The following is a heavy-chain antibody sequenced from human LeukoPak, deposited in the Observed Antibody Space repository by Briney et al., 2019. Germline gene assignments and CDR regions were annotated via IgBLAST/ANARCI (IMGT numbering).Heavy chain of an antibody. CDR1: GFTFDDYA. V-gene: IGHV3-9*01. Sequence: GGSLRLSCAASGFTFDDYAMHWVRQAPGKGLEWVSGISWNSGSIGYADSVKGRFTISRDNAKNSLYLQMNSLRAEDTALYYCAKDNKQDTSLAAFDIWGQGTMVTVSS. D-gene: IGHD2-15*01. CDR2: ISWNSGSI. J-gene: IGHJ3*02. CDR3: AKDNKQDTSLAAFDI.